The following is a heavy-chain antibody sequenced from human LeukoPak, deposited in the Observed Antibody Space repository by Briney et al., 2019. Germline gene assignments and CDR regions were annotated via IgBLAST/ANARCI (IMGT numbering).Heavy chain of an antibody. CDR3: ARTTAMVMIFDY. CDR1: GYTFTSYA. V-gene: IGHV1-3*01. D-gene: IGHD5-18*01. CDR2: INAGKGNT. J-gene: IGHJ4*02. Sequence: ASVTVSCKASGYTFTSYAMHWVRQAPGQRLEWMGWINAGKGNTKYSQKFQGRVTITRDTSASTAYMELSSLRSEDTAVYYCARTTAMVMIFDYWGQGTLVTVSS.